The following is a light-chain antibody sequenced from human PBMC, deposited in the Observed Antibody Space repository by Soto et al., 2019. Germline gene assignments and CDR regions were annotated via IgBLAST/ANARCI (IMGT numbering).Light chain of an antibody. CDR1: QSVSSR. CDR3: QQYNDWPRT. V-gene: IGKV3-15*01. CDR2: GAS. Sequence: EIVMTQSPATLSVSPGDTATLSCRASQSVSSRLAWYQQKPGQAPRLLIYGASTRATGIPARFSGSGSGTEFTLTISSLQSEDFAVYYCQQYNDWPRTFGQGTKVDIK. J-gene: IGKJ1*01.